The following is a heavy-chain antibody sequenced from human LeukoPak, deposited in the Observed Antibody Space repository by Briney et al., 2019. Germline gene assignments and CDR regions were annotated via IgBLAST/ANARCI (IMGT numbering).Heavy chain of an antibody. CDR2: ITSSGSTV. Sequence: GGSLRLSCAASGFTFSSYEMNWVRQAPGKGLEWVSYITSSGSTVYSADSVKGRFTISRDNAKNSLYLQMNSLRAEDTAVYYCARVVTITFGGGRAFDVWGQGTMVTVSS. CDR3: ARVVTITFGGGRAFDV. D-gene: IGHD3-16*01. V-gene: IGHV3-48*03. J-gene: IGHJ3*01. CDR1: GFTFSSYE.